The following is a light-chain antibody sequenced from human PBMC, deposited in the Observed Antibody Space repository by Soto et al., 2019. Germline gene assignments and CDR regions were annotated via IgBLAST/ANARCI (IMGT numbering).Light chain of an antibody. Sequence: DIQMTQSPSILSASVGDRVTITCRASQSISSWLAWYQQKPGKAPKLLIYDASSLESGVPSRFSGIVSGTEFTLTSTSLQPDDFATYYCQQYDSYAWTFGKGTKVEIK. V-gene: IGKV1-5*01. CDR1: QSISSW. CDR3: QQYDSYAWT. CDR2: DAS. J-gene: IGKJ1*01.